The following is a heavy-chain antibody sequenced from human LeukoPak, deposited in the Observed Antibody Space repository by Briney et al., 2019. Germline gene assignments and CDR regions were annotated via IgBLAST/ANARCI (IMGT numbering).Heavy chain of an antibody. Sequence: ASVKVSCKASGYTFTSYDINWVRQATGQGLEWMGWMNPNSGNTGYAQKFQGRVTMTRNTSISTAYMELSSLRSEDTAVYYRARAADYSGDYYYYYGMDVWGQGTTVTVS. CDR3: ARAADYSGDYYYYYGMDV. J-gene: IGHJ6*02. CDR1: GYTFTSYD. D-gene: IGHD4-11*01. V-gene: IGHV1-8*01. CDR2: MNPNSGNT.